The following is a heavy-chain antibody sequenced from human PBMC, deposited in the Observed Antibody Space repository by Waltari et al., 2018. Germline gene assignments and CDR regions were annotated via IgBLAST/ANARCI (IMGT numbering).Heavy chain of an antibody. CDR2: ITSSSSTT. D-gene: IGHD3-22*01. V-gene: IGHV3-48*04. J-gene: IGHJ5*02. CDR3: ARDPYDSSGYYYPSWFDP. Sequence: EVQLLESGGGLVQPGGSLRLSCAASGFAFGTYIMNWVRRAPGKGLEWVSYITSSSSTTHYADSVKGRFTISRDNAKNSLYLQMSSLRAEDTAVYYCARDPYDSSGYYYPSWFDPWGQGTLVIVSS. CDR1: GFAFGTYI.